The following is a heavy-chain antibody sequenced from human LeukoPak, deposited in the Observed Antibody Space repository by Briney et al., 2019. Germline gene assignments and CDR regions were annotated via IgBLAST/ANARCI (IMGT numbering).Heavy chain of an antibody. Sequence: GGSLRLSCAASGFTFSGSAMHWVRQASGKGLEWVGRIRSKANSYATAFAASVKGRFTISRDDSKNTAYLQMNSLKTEDTGVYYCTRLLGSGCSGQFFDYWGQGTLVTVSS. J-gene: IGHJ4*02. V-gene: IGHV3-73*01. CDR2: IRSKANSYAT. CDR3: TRLLGSGCSGQFFDY. D-gene: IGHD5-12*01. CDR1: GFTFSGSA.